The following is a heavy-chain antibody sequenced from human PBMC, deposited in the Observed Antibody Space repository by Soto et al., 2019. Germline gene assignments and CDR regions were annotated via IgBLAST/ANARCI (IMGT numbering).Heavy chain of an antibody. D-gene: IGHD2-15*01. CDR1: GGSITTGGYY. CDR3: ARTKCSGGSCYSWSLDY. J-gene: IGHJ4*02. CDR2: RYYSEST. Sequence: SETLSLTCTVSGGSITTGGYYWSWIRQLPGKGLEWIGHRYYSESTYYNPSLKSRVSISLDTSKNQFSLKLSFVTAADTAMSYCARTKCSGGSCYSWSLDYWGQGTPVTVSS. V-gene: IGHV4-31*03.